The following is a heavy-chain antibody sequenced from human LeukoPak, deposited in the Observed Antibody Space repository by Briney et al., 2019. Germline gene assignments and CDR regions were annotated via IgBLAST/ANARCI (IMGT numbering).Heavy chain of an antibody. J-gene: IGHJ4*02. Sequence: PGGPLRLSCSGSGFTFSNYAIHWVRQAPGKGPEYVSVINSSGDKTYYADSVKGRFTISRDNSKNTVSLQMSSLRAEDTAMYYCVKDLYKGDTSTWYYFDYWGQGTLVTVSS. V-gene: IGHV3-64D*06. D-gene: IGHD6-13*01. CDR1: GFTFSNYA. CDR3: VKDLYKGDTSTWYYFDY. CDR2: INSSGDKT.